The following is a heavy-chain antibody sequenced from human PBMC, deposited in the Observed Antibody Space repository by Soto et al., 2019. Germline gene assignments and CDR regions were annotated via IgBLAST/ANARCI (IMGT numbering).Heavy chain of an antibody. CDR3: ARDSPEGIGVSQLVNAFDI. Sequence: GGSLRLSCAASGFTFSSYWMHWVRQAPGKGLVWVSRINSDGSSTSYADSVKGRFTISRDNAKNTLYLQMNRLRAEDTAVYYCARDSPEGIGVSQLVNAFDIWGQGTMVTVSS. CDR1: GFTFSSYW. J-gene: IGHJ3*02. V-gene: IGHV3-74*01. CDR2: INSDGSST. D-gene: IGHD6-6*01.